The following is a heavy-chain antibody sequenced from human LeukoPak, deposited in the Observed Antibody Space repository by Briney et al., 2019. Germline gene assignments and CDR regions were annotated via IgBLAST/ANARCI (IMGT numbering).Heavy chain of an antibody. CDR3: AKDRGIISDY. V-gene: IGHV3-23*01. CDR1: GFTFSDYY. Sequence: PGGSLRLSCAASGFTFSDYYMSWIRQAPGKGLEWVSSISGSGDSTYYADSVKGRFTISRDNSKNTLYLQMNSLRAEDTAVYYCAKDRGIISDYWGQGTLVTVSP. D-gene: IGHD3-10*01. CDR2: ISGSGDST. J-gene: IGHJ4*02.